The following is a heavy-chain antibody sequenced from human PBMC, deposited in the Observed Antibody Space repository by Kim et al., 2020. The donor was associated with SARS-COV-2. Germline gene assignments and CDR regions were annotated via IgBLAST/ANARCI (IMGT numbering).Heavy chain of an antibody. CDR1: GSTFSSHW. V-gene: IGHV3-74*01. D-gene: IGHD6-19*01. CDR3: ARRQFTSGWYYFDY. J-gene: IGHJ4*02. CDR2: INSDGSTI. Sequence: GGSLRLSCAASGSTFSSHWMHWVRQAPGKGLVWVSRINSDGSTISYADSVKGRFTISRDNAKNTLYLQMNSLRAEDTAVYYCARRQFTSGWYYFDYWGQG.